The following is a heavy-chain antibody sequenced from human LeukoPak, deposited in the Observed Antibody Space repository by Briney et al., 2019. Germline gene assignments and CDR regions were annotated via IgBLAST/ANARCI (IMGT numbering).Heavy chain of an antibody. D-gene: IGHD2-2*01. CDR1: GFSFSDYY. J-gene: IGHJ4*02. Sequence: GGSLRLSCATSGFSFSDYYMSWIRQAPGKGLECVSFISASGTSISYADSAKGRFTISRDNAKNSLYLQMNSLRPEDTAVYYCARHCTRASCYSFDYWGQGTLVTISS. CDR2: ISASGTSI. V-gene: IGHV3-11*04. CDR3: ARHCTRASCYSFDY.